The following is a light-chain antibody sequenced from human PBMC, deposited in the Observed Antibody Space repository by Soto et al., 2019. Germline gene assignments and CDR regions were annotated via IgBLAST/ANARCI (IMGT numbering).Light chain of an antibody. CDR3: QTWDTGIRV. CDR1: SGHINYV. V-gene: IGLV4-69*01. Sequence: QPVLTQSPSASASLGASVKLTCTLSSGHINYVIAWHQQQPEKGPRYLMKLNSDGSHSKGDGIPDRFSGSSSGAERYLTISSLQSEDEADYYCQTWDTGIRVFGGGTKLTVL. CDR2: LNSDGSH. J-gene: IGLJ2*01.